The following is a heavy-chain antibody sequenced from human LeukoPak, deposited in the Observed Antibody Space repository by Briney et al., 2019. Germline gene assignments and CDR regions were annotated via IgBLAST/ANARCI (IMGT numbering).Heavy chain of an antibody. D-gene: IGHD6-13*01. J-gene: IGHJ4*02. V-gene: IGHV4-39*01. Sequence: MPSETLSLTCTVSGGSISSSSYYWGWIRQPPGKGLEWIGSIYYSGSTYYNPSLKSRVTISVDTSKNQFSLKLSSVTAADTAVYYCARSYSSSWYYWGQGTLVTVSS. CDR1: GGSISSSSYY. CDR2: IYYSGST. CDR3: ARSYSSSWYY.